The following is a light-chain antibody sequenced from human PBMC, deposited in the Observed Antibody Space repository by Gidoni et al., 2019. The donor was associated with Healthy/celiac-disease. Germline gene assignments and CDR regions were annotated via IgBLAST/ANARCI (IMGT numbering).Light chain of an antibody. Sequence: QSALTQPRSVSGSPGQSVTISCTGTSSDVGGYNYVSWYQQHPGKANKLMIYDVSKRPSGVPDRFAGSKSGNTASLTISGLQAEDEADYYCCSYAGSYTRVFGGGTKLTVL. CDR3: CSYAGSYTRV. CDR1: SSDVGGYNY. CDR2: DVS. V-gene: IGLV2-11*01. J-gene: IGLJ3*02.